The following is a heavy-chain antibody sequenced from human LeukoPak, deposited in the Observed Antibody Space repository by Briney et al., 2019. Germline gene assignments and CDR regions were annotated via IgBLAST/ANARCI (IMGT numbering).Heavy chain of an antibody. CDR2: ISSSSSYT. CDR3: ARYSVDTAMVYYFDY. V-gene: IGHV3-11*03. D-gene: IGHD5-18*01. Sequence: GGSLRLSCAASGFTFSDYYMSWIRQAPGKGLEWVSYISSSSSYTNYADSVKGRFTISRDNAKNSLYLQMNSLRAEDTAVYYCARYSVDTAMVYYFDYWGQGTLVTVSS. CDR1: GFTFSDYY. J-gene: IGHJ4*02.